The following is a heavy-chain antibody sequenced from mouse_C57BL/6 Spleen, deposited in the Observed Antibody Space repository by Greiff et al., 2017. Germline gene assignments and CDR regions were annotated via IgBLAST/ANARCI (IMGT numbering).Heavy chain of an antibody. Sequence: QVQLQQPGAELVRPGTSVKLSCKASGYPFTSCWIHWVKQRPGQGLAWIGVIDPSDSFTNYNPKFKGKATLTGDTSSSTAYMQLSRLTSEDCAVYYCARRLGRGTWFDNWGQGTTLTVSS. D-gene: IGHD4-1*01. CDR1: GYPFTSCW. J-gene: IGHJ2*01. CDR2: IDPSDSFT. CDR3: ARRLGRGTWFDN. V-gene: IGHV1-59*01.